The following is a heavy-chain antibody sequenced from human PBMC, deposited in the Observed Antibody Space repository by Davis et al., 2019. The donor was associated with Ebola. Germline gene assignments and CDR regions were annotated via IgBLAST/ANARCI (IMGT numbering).Heavy chain of an antibody. D-gene: IGHD6-13*01. Sequence: GESLKISCAASGFTFSSYAMHWVRQAPGKGLEWVAVISYDGSNKYYADSVKGRFTISRDNSKNTLYLQMNSPRAEDTAVYYCARGGIAAAGTGRNDYRGQGTLVTVSS. CDR1: GFTFSSYA. CDR2: ISYDGSNK. J-gene: IGHJ4*02. V-gene: IGHV3-30-3*01. CDR3: ARGGIAAAGTGRNDY.